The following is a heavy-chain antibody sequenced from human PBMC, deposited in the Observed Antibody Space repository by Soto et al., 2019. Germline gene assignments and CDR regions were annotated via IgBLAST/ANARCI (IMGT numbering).Heavy chain of an antibody. Sequence: ASVKVSCKASGYTFTSYAMHWVRQAPGQRLEWMGWINAGNGNTKYSQKFQGRVTITRDTSASTAYMELSSLRSEDTAVYYCASCYGSGSYDCSFDYWGQGTLVTVSS. CDR1: GYTFTSYA. CDR3: ASCYGSGSYDCSFDY. CDR2: INAGNGNT. J-gene: IGHJ4*02. D-gene: IGHD3-10*01. V-gene: IGHV1-3*01.